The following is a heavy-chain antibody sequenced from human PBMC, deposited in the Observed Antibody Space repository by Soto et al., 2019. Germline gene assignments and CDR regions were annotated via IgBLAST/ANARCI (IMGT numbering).Heavy chain of an antibody. J-gene: IGHJ6*02. V-gene: IGHV1-69*12. CDR2: IMPIFRTP. D-gene: IGHD5-12*01. CDR3: ARDKDRLPLGGNYYYIVDV. Sequence: QVQLEQSGAEVKKPGSSGNVSCKASGGSFSNAAISWVRQAPGQGLEWMGGIMPIFRTPDYAQKFQGRVTITAEESTSTAYMELSGMRSDDTARYYCARDKDRLPLGGNYYYIVDVLGQGTTVTVSS. CDR1: GGSFSNAA.